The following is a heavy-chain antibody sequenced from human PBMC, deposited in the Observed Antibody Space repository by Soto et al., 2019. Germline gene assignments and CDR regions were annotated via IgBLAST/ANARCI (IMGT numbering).Heavy chain of an antibody. J-gene: IGHJ4*02. V-gene: IGHV3-66*04. CDR3: ARHLATVGKGFDS. D-gene: IGHD5-12*01. CDR1: GFSVTGNH. CDR2: LYTGGTT. Sequence: GGSLRLSCAASGFSVTGNHMTWVRQAPWKGLEWVSSLYTGGTTYYADSVQGRFTISRDSSKNTLFLQMDRLRVEDSAVYYCARHLATVGKGFDSSGPGTLVTVSP.